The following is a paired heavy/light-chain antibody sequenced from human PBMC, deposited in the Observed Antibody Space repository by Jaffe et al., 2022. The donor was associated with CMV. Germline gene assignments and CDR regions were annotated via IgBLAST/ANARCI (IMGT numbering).Heavy chain of an antibody. CDR2: INAGNGNT. CDR3: AREHFGSWSLTPPWWFDP. V-gene: IGHV1-3*01. D-gene: IGHD6-13*01. Sequence: QVQLVQSGAEVKKPGASVKVSCKASGYTFTSYAMHWVRQAPGQRLEWMGWINAGNGNTKYSQKFQGRVTITRDTSASTAYMELSSLRSEDTAVYYCAREHFGSWSLTPPWWFDPWGQGTLVTVSS. J-gene: IGHJ5*02. CDR1: GYTFTSYA.
Light chain of an antibody. CDR2: AAS. Sequence: DIQMTQSPSSLSASVGDRVTITCRASQSISSYLNWYQQKPGKAPKLLIYAASSLQSGVPSRFSGSGSGTDFTLTISSLQPEDFATYYCQQSYSTPPGTFGQGTKVEIK. V-gene: IGKV1-39*01. CDR1: QSISSY. CDR3: QQSYSTPPGT. J-gene: IGKJ1*01.